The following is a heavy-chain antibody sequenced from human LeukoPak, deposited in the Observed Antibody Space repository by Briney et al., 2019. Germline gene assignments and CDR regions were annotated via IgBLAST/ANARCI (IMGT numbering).Heavy chain of an antibody. V-gene: IGHV4-39*01. Sequence: KPSETLSLTCTVSGGSISSSSYYWGWIRQPPGKGLEWIGSIYYSGSTYYNPSLKSRVTISVDTSKNQFSLKLSSVTAADTAVYYCARHYGSGSYQYRAGRYSVSWGQGTLVTVSS. CDR2: IYYSGST. CDR3: ARHYGSGSYQYRAGRYSVS. J-gene: IGHJ4*02. CDR1: GGSISSSSYY. D-gene: IGHD3-10*01.